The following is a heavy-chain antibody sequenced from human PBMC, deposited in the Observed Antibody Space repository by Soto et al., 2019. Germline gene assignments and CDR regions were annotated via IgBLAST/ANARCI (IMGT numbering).Heavy chain of an antibody. D-gene: IGHD6-19*01. CDR1: GFTVSGSF. J-gene: IGHJ4*02. CDR2: IYPAGPT. V-gene: IGHV3-53*01. CDR3: ARDADSSGLHY. Sequence: GGSLRLSCSASGFTVSGSFMNWVRQAPGKGLEWVSVIYPAGPTYYADSVKGRFTISRDNSKNTLFLQLNNLRAEDTAVYYCARDADSSGLHYWGQGILVTASA.